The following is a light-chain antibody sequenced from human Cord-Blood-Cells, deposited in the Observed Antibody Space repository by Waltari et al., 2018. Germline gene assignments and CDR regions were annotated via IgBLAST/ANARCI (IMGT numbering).Light chain of an antibody. J-gene: IGLJ3*02. CDR3: NSRDSSGNHLRV. CDR2: GKN. CDR1: SLRSYY. V-gene: IGLV3-19*01. Sequence: SSELTQDPAVSVALGQTVRITCQGDSLRSYYASWYQQKPGQAPVLVIYGKNNRPSGIPDRFSGSNSGNTASLTSTGAQAEDEADYYCNSRDSSGNHLRVFGGGTKLTVL.